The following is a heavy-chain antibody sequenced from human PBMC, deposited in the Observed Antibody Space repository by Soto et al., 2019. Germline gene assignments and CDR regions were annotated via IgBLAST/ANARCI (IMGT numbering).Heavy chain of an antibody. D-gene: IGHD6-6*01. Sequence: QVQLVESGGGVVQPGRSLRLSCAASGFTFSSYAMHWVRQAPGKGLEWVAVISYDGSNKYYADSVKGRFTISRDNSKNTLYLQMNSLRAEDTAVYYCARGQNLAAHHYYGMDVWGQGTTVTVSS. V-gene: IGHV3-30-3*01. CDR3: ARGQNLAAHHYYGMDV. CDR2: ISYDGSNK. CDR1: GFTFSSYA. J-gene: IGHJ6*02.